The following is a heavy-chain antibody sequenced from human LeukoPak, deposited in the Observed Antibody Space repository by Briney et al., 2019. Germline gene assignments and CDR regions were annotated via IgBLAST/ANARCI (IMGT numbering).Heavy chain of an antibody. CDR3: ARDLVTGTLSPKEYYFDY. CDR1: GFTFSSYW. V-gene: IGHV3-74*01. J-gene: IGHJ4*02. CDR2: INTDGSST. Sequence: SGGSLRLSCAASGFTFSSYWMHWVRQAPGKGLVWVSRINTDGSSTGYADSVKGRFTISRDNAKNTLYLQMNSLRAEDTAVYYCARDLVTGTLSPKEYYFDYWGQGTLVTVSS. D-gene: IGHD1-7*01.